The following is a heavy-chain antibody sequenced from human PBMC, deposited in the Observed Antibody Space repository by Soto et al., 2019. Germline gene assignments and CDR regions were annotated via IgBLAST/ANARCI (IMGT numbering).Heavy chain of an antibody. Sequence: ASVKVSCKASGYTFTSYYMHWVRQAPGQGLEWMGIINPSGGNTSYAQKFQGRVTMTEDTSTDTVYMELSSLRSEDTAVYYCATDSRWIQLWFDYWGQGTLVTVSS. CDR2: INPSGGNT. J-gene: IGHJ4*02. D-gene: IGHD5-18*01. CDR3: ATDSRWIQLWFDY. V-gene: IGHV1-46*01. CDR1: GYTFTSYY.